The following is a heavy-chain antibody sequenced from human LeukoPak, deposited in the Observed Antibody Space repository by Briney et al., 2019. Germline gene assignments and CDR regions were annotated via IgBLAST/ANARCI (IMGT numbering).Heavy chain of an antibody. D-gene: IGHD6-19*01. CDR1: GFTFSSYG. CDR2: ISYDGSNK. V-gene: IGHV3-30*18. J-gene: IGHJ4*02. CDR3: AKDGSGWYEEVSTSPDY. Sequence: PGGSLRLSCAASGFTFSSYGMHWVRQAPGKGLEWVAVISYDGSNKYYADSVKGRFTISRDNSKNTLYLQMNSLRAEDTAVYYCAKDGSGWYEEVSTSPDYWGQGTLVTVSS.